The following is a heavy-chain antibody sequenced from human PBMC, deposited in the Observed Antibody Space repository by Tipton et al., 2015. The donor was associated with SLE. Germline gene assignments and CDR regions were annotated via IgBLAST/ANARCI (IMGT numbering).Heavy chain of an antibody. D-gene: IGHD1-26*01. CDR2: IYHSGST. CDR1: GGSISSHY. J-gene: IGHJ4*02. Sequence: TLSLTCTVSGGSISSHYWSWIRQPPGKGLEWIGSIYHSGSTNYNPSLKSRVTMSVDTSKNQFSLKLSSVTAADTAVYYCAGGLPVHFDYWGQGTLVTVSS. V-gene: IGHV4-59*04. CDR3: AGGLPVHFDY.